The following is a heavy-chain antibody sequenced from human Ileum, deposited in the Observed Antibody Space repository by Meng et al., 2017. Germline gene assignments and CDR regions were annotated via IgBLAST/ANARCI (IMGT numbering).Heavy chain of an antibody. V-gene: IGHV3-21*06. Sequence: GESLKISCAASGFIFSSHCLNWVRQAPGKGLEWVSSISYGSTYIYYGDSVKGRFTISRDDARNSLFLQLDNLRDEDTGVYYCSTSRGIGRYSFDHWGQGSLVTVS. CDR3: STSRGIGRYSFDH. CDR2: ISYGSTYI. J-gene: IGHJ4*02. D-gene: IGHD3-16*01. CDR1: GFIFSSHC.